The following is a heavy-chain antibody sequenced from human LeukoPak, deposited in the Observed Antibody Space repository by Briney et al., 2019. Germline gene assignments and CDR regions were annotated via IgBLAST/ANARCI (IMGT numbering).Heavy chain of an antibody. CDR3: ARGGIVRYFDWLLAQPLDY. D-gene: IGHD3-9*01. V-gene: IGHV4-30-2*01. Sequence: PSETLSLTCTVSGGSISRYYWSWIRQPPGKGLEWIGYIYHSGSTYYNPSLKSRVTISVDRSKNQFSLKLSSVTAADTAVYYCARGGIVRYFDWLLAQPLDYWGQGTLVTVSS. CDR2: IYHSGST. CDR1: GGSISRYY. J-gene: IGHJ4*02.